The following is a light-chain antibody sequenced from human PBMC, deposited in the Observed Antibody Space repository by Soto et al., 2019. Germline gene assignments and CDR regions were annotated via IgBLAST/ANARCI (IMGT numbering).Light chain of an antibody. CDR1: SSDVGGYNY. J-gene: IGLJ1*01. CDR3: SSYTSSSTDV. CDR2: EVS. V-gene: IGLV2-14*01. Sequence: QSVLTQPASVSGSPGKSITISCTGTSSDVGGYNYVSWYQQHPGKAPKLMIYEVSNRPSGVSNRFSGSKSGNTASLTISGLQAEDEADYYCSSYTSSSTDVFGTVTKVTV.